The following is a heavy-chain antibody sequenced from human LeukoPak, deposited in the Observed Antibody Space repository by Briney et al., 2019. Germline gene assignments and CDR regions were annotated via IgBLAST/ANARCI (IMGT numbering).Heavy chain of an antibody. J-gene: IGHJ4*02. D-gene: IGHD3-22*01. Sequence: GGSLRLSCAASGFSFRSYAMTWVRQAPGKGLEWVSTISASGGSTYYADSVKGRFTISRDNSNNTLYLQMHSLRAEDTAVYYCAKDPHYYDSGGDYWGQETLVTVSS. V-gene: IGHV3-23*01. CDR1: GFSFRSYA. CDR3: AKDPHYYDSGGDY. CDR2: ISASGGST.